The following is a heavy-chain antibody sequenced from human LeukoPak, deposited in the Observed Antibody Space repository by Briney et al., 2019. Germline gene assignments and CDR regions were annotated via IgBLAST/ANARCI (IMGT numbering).Heavy chain of an antibody. CDR1: GYIFPDYY. Sequence: ASVKVSCKGSGYIFPDYYIYWVRQAPGQGLEWMGRINPNSGDTNYAQKFQGRVTMTIDTSTSTAYMELRSLRSDDTAVYYCARVPRYYDSSGYYGDPVDYWGQGTLVTVSS. CDR3: ARVPRYYDSSGYYGDPVDY. J-gene: IGHJ4*02. CDR2: INPNSGDT. D-gene: IGHD3-22*01. V-gene: IGHV1-2*06.